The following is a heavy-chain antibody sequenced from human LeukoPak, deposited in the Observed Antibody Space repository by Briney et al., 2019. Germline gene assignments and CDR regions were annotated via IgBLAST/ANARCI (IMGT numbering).Heavy chain of an antibody. J-gene: IGHJ5*02. D-gene: IGHD1-26*01. Sequence: PGRSLRLSCATSGFTFSSYGMHWVRQAPGKGLEWVAVISYDGSNKYYADSVKGRFTSSRDNFRNTLYLQMNYLRVDDTAIYYCTKPVGAPVRGWFDPWGQGTLVTVSS. CDR3: TKPVGAPVRGWFDP. CDR2: ISYDGSNK. V-gene: IGHV3-30*18. CDR1: GFTFSSYG.